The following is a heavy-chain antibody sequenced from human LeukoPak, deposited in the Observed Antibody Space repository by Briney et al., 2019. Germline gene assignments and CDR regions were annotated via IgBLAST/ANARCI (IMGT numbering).Heavy chain of an antibody. CDR1: GYTFTSYD. V-gene: IGHV1-8*01. Sequence: ASAKVSCKAPGYTFTSYDINWVRQATGQGLEWMGWMNPNSGNIGYAQKFQGRVTMTRNTSISTAYMELSSLRSEDTAVYYCARGRWELFRSYWYFDLWGRGTLVTVSS. CDR2: MNPNSGNI. D-gene: IGHD1-26*01. CDR3: ARGRWELFRSYWYFDL. J-gene: IGHJ2*01.